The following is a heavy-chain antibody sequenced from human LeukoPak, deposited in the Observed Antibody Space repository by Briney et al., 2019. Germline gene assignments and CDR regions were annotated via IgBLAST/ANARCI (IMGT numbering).Heavy chain of an antibody. CDR2: ISGSGGNT. J-gene: IGHJ3*01. CDR3: AKGEGNCSGGSCYVAFDF. D-gene: IGHD2-15*01. V-gene: IGHV3-23*01. Sequence: GGSLRLSCAASGFTFRSYAMTWVPKAPGKGLEWVSGISGSGGNTYYADSVKGRFTISRDNSKNTLYLQMNSLRAEDTAVYYCAKGEGNCSGGSCYVAFDFWGQGTMVTVSS. CDR1: GFTFRSYA.